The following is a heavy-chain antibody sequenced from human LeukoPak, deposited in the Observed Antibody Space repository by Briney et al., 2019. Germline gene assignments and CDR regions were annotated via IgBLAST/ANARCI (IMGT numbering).Heavy chain of an antibody. Sequence: GGSLRLSCAASGFTFSSYAMSWVRQAPGKGLEWVSAISGSGGSTYYADSVKGRFTIPRDNSKNTLYLQMNSLRAEDTAVYYCARAKSIAVAGMDYWGQGTLVTVSS. V-gene: IGHV3-23*01. J-gene: IGHJ4*02. D-gene: IGHD6-19*01. CDR1: GFTFSSYA. CDR3: ARAKSIAVAGMDY. CDR2: ISGSGGST.